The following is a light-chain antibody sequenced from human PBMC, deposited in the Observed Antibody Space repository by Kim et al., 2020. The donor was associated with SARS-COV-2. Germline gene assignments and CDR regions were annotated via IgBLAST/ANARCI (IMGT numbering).Light chain of an antibody. CDR3: LQDYDYPLT. CDR2: ATS. J-gene: IGKJ4*01. Sequence: AIQMTQSPSSLSASVGDRVTNTCRASQGIRNDLGWYQQKPGRAPNLLIYATSTLQSGVPSRFSGSGSGTDFTLTISSLQPEDVATYYCLQDYDYPLTFGGGTKVDIK. V-gene: IGKV1-6*01. CDR1: QGIRND.